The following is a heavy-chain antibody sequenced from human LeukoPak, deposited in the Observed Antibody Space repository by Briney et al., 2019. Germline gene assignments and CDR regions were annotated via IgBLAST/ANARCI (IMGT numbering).Heavy chain of an antibody. CDR3: AKGGVCCGGDCRASDI. CDR1: GFTFSNYG. Sequence: SGGSLRLSCAASGFTFSNYGMSWVRQAPGKGLEWVSGISGSGGNTRNADSVKGRFTISRDNSKNTLYLQMNSLRAEDTAVYYCAKGGVCCGGDCRASDIWGQGTMVTVSS. V-gene: IGHV3-23*01. D-gene: IGHD2-21*02. J-gene: IGHJ3*02. CDR2: ISGSGGNT.